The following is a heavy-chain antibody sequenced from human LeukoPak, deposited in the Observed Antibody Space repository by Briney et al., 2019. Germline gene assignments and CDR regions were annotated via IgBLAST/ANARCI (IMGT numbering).Heavy chain of an antibody. Sequence: PVTSVKVSCKASGGTFSSYAISWVRQAPGQGLEWMGRIIPILGIANYAQKFQGRVTITADKSTSTAYMELSSLRSEDTAVYYCARLSHYYDSSGQSSWGYWGQGTLVTVSS. CDR2: IIPILGIA. V-gene: IGHV1-69*04. D-gene: IGHD3-22*01. CDR1: GGTFSSYA. J-gene: IGHJ4*02. CDR3: ARLSHYYDSSGQSSWGY.